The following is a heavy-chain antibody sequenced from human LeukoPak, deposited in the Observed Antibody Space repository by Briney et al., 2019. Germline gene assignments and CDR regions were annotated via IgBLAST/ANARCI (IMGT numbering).Heavy chain of an antibody. J-gene: IGHJ4*02. Sequence: GGSLRLSCAVSGLTFSSYGMRWVCQAPGKGLEWVAVISYDGSNKYYADSVKGRFTFSRDNSKNTLYLQMNSLRAEDTAVYYCAKDQEARYFDWTFDYWGQGTLVTVSS. D-gene: IGHD3-9*01. CDR3: AKDQEARYFDWTFDY. V-gene: IGHV3-30*18. CDR2: ISYDGSNK. CDR1: GLTFSSYG.